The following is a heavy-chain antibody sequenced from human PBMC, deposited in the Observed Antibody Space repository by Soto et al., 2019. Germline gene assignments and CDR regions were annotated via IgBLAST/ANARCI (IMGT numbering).Heavy chain of an antibody. V-gene: IGHV3-30*18. CDR2: ISYDGSNK. CDR3: AKDNALSPGMVV. Sequence: QVQLVESGGGVVQPGRSLRLSCAASGFTFSSYGMHWVRQAPGKGLEWVAVISYDGSNKYYADSVKGRFTISRDNSKNTLYLQMNSLRAEDTAVYYCAKDNALSPGMVVWGQGTTVTVSS. CDR1: GFTFSSYG. J-gene: IGHJ6*02.